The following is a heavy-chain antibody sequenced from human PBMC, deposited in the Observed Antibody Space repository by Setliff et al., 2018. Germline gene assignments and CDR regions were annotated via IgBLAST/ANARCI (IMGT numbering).Heavy chain of an antibody. Sequence: VASVKVSCKASGYTFTSHYMHWVRQAPGLGLEWMGTINPSSGRTSYAQKFQGRVTMTGDTSTSTVYMDMSSLRSEDTAVYYCARDVFPYHYEGAFDIWGQGTMVTVSS. CDR1: GYTFTSHY. CDR3: ARDVFPYHYEGAFDI. V-gene: IGHV1-46*01. J-gene: IGHJ3*02. CDR2: INPSSGRT. D-gene: IGHD3-22*01.